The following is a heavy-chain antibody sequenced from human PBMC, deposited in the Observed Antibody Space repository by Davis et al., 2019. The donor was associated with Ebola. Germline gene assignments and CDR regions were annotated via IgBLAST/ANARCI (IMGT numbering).Heavy chain of an antibody. J-gene: IGHJ4*02. CDR2: IYHSGST. CDR3: AGAQTYYYDSSGYYPGGVIGY. D-gene: IGHD3-22*01. CDR1: GGSISSSNW. Sequence: MPGGSLRLSCAASGGSISSSNWWRWVRQPPGKGLEWIGEIYHSGSTNYNPSLKSRVTISVDKSKNQFSLKLSSVTAADTAVYYCAGAQTYYYDSSGYYPGGVIGYWGQGTLVTVSS. V-gene: IGHV4-4*02.